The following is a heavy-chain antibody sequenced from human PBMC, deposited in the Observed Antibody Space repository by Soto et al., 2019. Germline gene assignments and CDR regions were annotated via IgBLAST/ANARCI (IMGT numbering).Heavy chain of an antibody. J-gene: IGHJ5*02. Sequence: PSETLSLTCAVSGGSISSGGYSWSWIRQPPGKGLEWIGYMYHSGSTNYNPSLKSRVTISIDRSKNQFSLKLSSVTAADTAVYYCARVVTTAPGGFDPWGQGTLVTVSS. D-gene: IGHD4-17*01. CDR3: ARVVTTAPGGFDP. CDR2: MYHSGST. CDR1: GGSISSGGYS. V-gene: IGHV4-30-2*01.